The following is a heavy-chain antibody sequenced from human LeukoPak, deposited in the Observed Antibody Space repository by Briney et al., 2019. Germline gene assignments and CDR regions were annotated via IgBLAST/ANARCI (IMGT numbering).Heavy chain of an antibody. D-gene: IGHD4-17*01. J-gene: IGHJ6*02. CDR1: GYTFTSYG. CDR2: ISAYNGNT. V-gene: IGHV1-18*01. Sequence: ASVKVSCKASGYTFTSYGISWVRQAPGQGLEWMGWISAYNGNTNYAQKLRGRVTMTTDTSTSTAYMELRSLRSDDTAVYYCAINYGDSYHYYGMDVWGQGTTVTVSS. CDR3: AINYGDSYHYYGMDV.